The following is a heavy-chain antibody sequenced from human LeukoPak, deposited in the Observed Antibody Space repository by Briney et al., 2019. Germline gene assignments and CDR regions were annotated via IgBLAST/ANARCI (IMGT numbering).Heavy chain of an antibody. D-gene: IGHD3-10*01. CDR2: INPSGGST. Sequence: ASVKVSCKASGYTFTSYYMHWVRQAPGQGLEWMAIINPSGGSTSYAQKFQGRVTMTRDTSTSTVYMELSSLRSEDTAVYYCAREWFGELSFDYWGQGTLVTVSS. J-gene: IGHJ4*02. CDR1: GYTFTSYY. CDR3: AREWFGELSFDY. V-gene: IGHV1-46*01.